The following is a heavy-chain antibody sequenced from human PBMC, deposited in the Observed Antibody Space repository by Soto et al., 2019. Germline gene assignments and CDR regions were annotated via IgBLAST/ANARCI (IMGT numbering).Heavy chain of an antibody. D-gene: IGHD3-22*01. J-gene: IGHJ3*02. Sequence: SETLSLTCTVSGGSISSYYWSLIRQPPGKGLEWIGYIYYSGSTNYNPSLKSRVTISVDTSKNQFSLKLSSVTAADTAVYYCARDKEAGYYYDSSSSAFDIWGQGTMVTVSS. V-gene: IGHV4-59*01. CDR1: GGSISSYY. CDR2: IYYSGST. CDR3: ARDKEAGYYYDSSSSAFDI.